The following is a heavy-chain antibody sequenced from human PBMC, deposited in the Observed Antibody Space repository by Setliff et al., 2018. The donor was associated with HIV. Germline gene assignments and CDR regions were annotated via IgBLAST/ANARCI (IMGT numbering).Heavy chain of an antibody. CDR2: IKQDGSER. D-gene: IGHD3-22*01. V-gene: IGHV3-7*01. CDR3: AGSRGYFVQAD. CDR1: GFTVSGYW. Sequence: PGGSLRLSCAASGFTVSGYWMSWVRQAPGKGLEWVANIKQDGSERYYVDSVKGRFTISRDNAKDLLYLQMNSLRGEDTAVYYCAGSRGYFVQADWGQGTLVTVSS. J-gene: IGHJ4*02.